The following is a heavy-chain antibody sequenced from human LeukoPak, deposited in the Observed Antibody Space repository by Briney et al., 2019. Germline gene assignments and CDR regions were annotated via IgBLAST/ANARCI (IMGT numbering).Heavy chain of an antibody. V-gene: IGHV3-30-3*01. CDR2: ISYDGSNK. J-gene: IGHJ6*02. CDR1: GFTFSSYA. CDR3: ARFHGSGSYDDYYYYYGMDV. Sequence: GRSLRLSCAASGFTFSSYAMHWVRQAPGKGLEWVAVISYDGSNKYYADSVKGRFTISRDNSKNTLYLQMNSLRAEDTAVYYCARFHGSGSYDDYYYYYGMDVWGQGTTVTVSS. D-gene: IGHD3-10*01.